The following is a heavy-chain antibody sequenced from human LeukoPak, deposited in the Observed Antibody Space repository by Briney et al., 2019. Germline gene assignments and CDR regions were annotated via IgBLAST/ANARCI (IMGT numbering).Heavy chain of an antibody. CDR2: ISGSGGNT. Sequence: GGSLRLSCAASGFTFSSYAVSWVRQAPGKVLEWVSVISGSGGNTYFADSVKGRFTIFRDNSKNTLYLQMNSLRAEDTAVYYCAKTFSNSSPQGRLFDYWGQGTLVTVSS. D-gene: IGHD6-19*01. CDR1: GFTFSSYA. V-gene: IGHV3-23*01. CDR3: AKTFSNSSPQGRLFDY. J-gene: IGHJ4*02.